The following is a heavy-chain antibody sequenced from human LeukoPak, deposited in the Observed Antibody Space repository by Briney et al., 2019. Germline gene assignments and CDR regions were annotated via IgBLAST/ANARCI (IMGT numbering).Heavy chain of an antibody. J-gene: IGHJ4*02. CDR2: ISYDGSNK. CDR3: ARERDQPHYCDY. D-gene: IGHD1-14*01. CDR1: GFTFSSYA. V-gene: IGHV3-30-3*01. Sequence: GGSLRLSCAASGFTFSSYAMHWVRQAPGKGLEWVAVISYDGSNKYYADSVKGRFTISRDNSKNTLYLQMNSLRAEDTAVYYCARERDQPHYCDYWGQGTLVTVSS.